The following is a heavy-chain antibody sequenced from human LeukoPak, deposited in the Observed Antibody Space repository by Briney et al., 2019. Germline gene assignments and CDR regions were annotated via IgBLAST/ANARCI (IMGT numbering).Heavy chain of an antibody. CDR1: GFTFSNYW. CDR2: IKYDGSAT. Sequence: PGGSLRLSCAASGFTFSNYWMHWIRQVPGKGLVWVSHIKYDGSATNYADSVKGRFTISRDNAKNTLYLQMNCLRAEDTAVYYCVSGSLQSGYNFDYWGQGALVTVSS. D-gene: IGHD3-3*01. J-gene: IGHJ4*02. V-gene: IGHV3-74*01. CDR3: VSGSLQSGYNFDY.